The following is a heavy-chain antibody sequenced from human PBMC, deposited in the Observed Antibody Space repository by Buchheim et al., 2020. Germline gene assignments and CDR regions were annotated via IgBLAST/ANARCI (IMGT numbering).Heavy chain of an antibody. CDR1: GFTFSSYS. V-gene: IGHV3-48*01. CDR2: ISSSSSTI. CDR3: ARDQEYSSSSGLNY. J-gene: IGHJ4*02. Sequence: EVQLVESGGGLVQPGGSLRLSCAASGFTFSSYSMNWVRQAPGKGLEWVSYISSSSSTIYYADSVKGRFTISRDKAKNSLYLQMNSLRAEDTAVYYCARDQEYSSSSGLNYWGQGTL. D-gene: IGHD6-6*01.